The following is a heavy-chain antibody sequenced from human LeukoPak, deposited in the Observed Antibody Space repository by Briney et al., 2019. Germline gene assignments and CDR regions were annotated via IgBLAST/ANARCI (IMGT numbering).Heavy chain of an antibody. J-gene: IGHJ3*02. D-gene: IGHD1-26*01. Sequence: KTSETLSLTCAVSGGSISSGGYSWSWIRQPPGKGLEWIGYIYYSGSTYYNPSLKSRATISVDTSKNQFSLKLSSVTAADTAVYYCARDGRYYYAFDIWGQGTMVTVSS. CDR3: ARDGRYYYAFDI. CDR1: GGSISSGGYS. CDR2: IYYSGST. V-gene: IGHV4-30-4*07.